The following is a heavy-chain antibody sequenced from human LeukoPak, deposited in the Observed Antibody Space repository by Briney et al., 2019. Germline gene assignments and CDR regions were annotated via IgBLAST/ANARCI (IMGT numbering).Heavy chain of an antibody. CDR2: INHSGST. CDR3: ARPTPAGYYGSGSYDY. V-gene: IGHV4-34*01. D-gene: IGHD3-10*01. J-gene: IGHJ4*02. CDR1: GGSFSGYY. Sequence: SETLSLTCAVYGGSFSGYYWSWIRQPPGKGLEWIGEINHSGSTNYNPSLKSRVTISVDTSKNQFSLKLSSVTAADTAVYYCARPTPAGYYGSGSYDYWGQGTLVTVSS.